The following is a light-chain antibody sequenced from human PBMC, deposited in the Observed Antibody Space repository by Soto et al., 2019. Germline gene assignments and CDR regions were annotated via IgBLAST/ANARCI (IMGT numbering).Light chain of an antibody. CDR3: NSYTKSSPYV. V-gene: IGLV2-14*03. CDR1: SSDFGSYNY. Sequence: QSALTQPASVSGSPGQSITISCTGSSSDFGSYNYVSWYQHHPGKAPKLIIYDVSNRPSGVSDRFSGSKSGNTASLTISGLQAEDEADYYCNSYTKSSPYVFGTGTQLTVL. J-gene: IGLJ1*01. CDR2: DVS.